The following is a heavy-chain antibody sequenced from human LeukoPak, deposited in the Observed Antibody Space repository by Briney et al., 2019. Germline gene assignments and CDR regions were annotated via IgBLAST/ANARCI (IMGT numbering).Heavy chain of an antibody. Sequence: GGSLRLSCAASGFTFSSYWMSWVRQAPGKGLEWVANIKQDGSEKYYVDSVKGRFTISRDNAKNSLYLQMSSLRAEDTAVYYCAGDPEGYYGSGSYYYFDYWGQGTLVTVSS. CDR2: IKQDGSEK. D-gene: IGHD3-10*01. J-gene: IGHJ4*02. CDR3: AGDPEGYYGSGSYYYFDY. V-gene: IGHV3-7*01. CDR1: GFTFSSYW.